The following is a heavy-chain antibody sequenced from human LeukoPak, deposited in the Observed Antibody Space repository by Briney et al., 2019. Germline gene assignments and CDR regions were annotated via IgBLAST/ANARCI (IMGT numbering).Heavy chain of an antibody. D-gene: IGHD6-13*01. CDR2: INPNSGGT. Sequence: ASVKVSCKASGYTFTGYYMHWVRQAPGQGLEWMGWINPNSGGTNYAQKFQGRVTMTRDTSISTAYMELSRLRSDDTAVYYCARSPSGVAAAVSFDYWGQGTLVTVSS. CDR3: ARSPSGVAAAVSFDY. CDR1: GYTFTGYY. V-gene: IGHV1-2*02. J-gene: IGHJ4*02.